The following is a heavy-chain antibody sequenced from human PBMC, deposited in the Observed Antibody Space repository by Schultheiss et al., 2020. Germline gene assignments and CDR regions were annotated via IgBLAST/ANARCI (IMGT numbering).Heavy chain of an antibody. CDR3: ARSSSSWYNYYYYGMDV. J-gene: IGHJ6*02. CDR1: GYSFTSYW. D-gene: IGHD6-13*01. V-gene: IGHV5-51*01. CDR2: IYPGDSDT. Sequence: GESLKISCKGSGYSFTSYWISWVRQMPGKGLEWMGIIYPGDSDTRYSPSFQGQVTISADRSISTAYLQWSSLKASDTAMYYCARSSSSWYNYYYYGMDVWGQGTTGTGSS.